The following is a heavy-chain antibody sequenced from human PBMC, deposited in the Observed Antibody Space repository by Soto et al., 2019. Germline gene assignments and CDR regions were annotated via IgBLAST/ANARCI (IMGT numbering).Heavy chain of an antibody. V-gene: IGHV3-11*01. Sequence: DLEESGGGLVKPGGSLRLSCTASGSTFSDHYLTWIRQAPGKGLEWISYISVSGYTIFYADSVKGRFTVSRDNAMNSLSLQMNSLRVEDTAVYYCARGRGGRSQDWGQGILVTVSS. J-gene: IGHJ4*02. D-gene: IGHD3-10*01. CDR2: ISVSGYTI. CDR3: ARGRGGRSQD. CDR1: GSTFSDHY.